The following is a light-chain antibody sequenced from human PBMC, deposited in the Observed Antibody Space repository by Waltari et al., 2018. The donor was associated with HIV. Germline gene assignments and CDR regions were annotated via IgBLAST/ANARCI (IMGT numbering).Light chain of an antibody. CDR3: NSRDSSGNHAV. J-gene: IGLJ7*01. V-gene: IGLV3-19*01. Sequence: SSELTQDPAVSVALGQTVRITCQGDSLRSYPASWYQQKPGQAPALVIYGKNNRPSGIPDRFYGSSSGNTASLTITGAQAEDEADYYCNSRDSSGNHAVFGGGTQLTVL. CDR1: SLRSYP. CDR2: GKN.